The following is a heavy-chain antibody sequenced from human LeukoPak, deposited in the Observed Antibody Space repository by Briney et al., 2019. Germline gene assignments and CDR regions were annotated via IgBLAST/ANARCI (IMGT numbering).Heavy chain of an antibody. V-gene: IGHV1-46*01. CDR3: ATSRTGDLFDY. CDR2: INPSGGST. D-gene: IGHD7-27*01. Sequence: GASVKVSCKASGYTFTCYYMHWVRQAPGQGLEWMGIINPSGGSTSYAQKFQGRVTMTRDTSTSAVYMELSSLRSEDTAVYYCATSRTGDLFDYWGQGTLVTVSS. CDR1: GYTFTCYY. J-gene: IGHJ4*02.